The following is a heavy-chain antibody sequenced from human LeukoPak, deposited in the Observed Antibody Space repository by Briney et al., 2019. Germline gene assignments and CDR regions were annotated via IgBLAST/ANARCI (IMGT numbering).Heavy chain of an antibody. D-gene: IGHD1-26*01. J-gene: IGHJ4*02. CDR3: ARDLSGSYIQYFDY. CDR2: ISWNSGSI. Sequence: GGSLRLSCAASGFTFDDYAMHWVRQAPGKGLEWVSGISWNSGSIGYADSVKGRFTISRDNAKNSLYPQMNSLRAEDTAVYYCARDLSGSYIQYFDYWGQGTLVTVSS. CDR1: GFTFDDYA. V-gene: IGHV3-9*01.